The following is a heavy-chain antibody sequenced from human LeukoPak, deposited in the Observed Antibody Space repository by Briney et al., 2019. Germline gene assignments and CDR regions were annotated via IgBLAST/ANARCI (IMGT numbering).Heavy chain of an antibody. J-gene: IGHJ4*02. CDR1: GVSISSSNSY. D-gene: IGHD6-19*01. CDR2: IYYSGST. V-gene: IGHV4-39*01. Sequence: SETLSLTCTVSGVSISSSNSYWGWIRQPPGKGLEWIGSIYYSGSTYYNPSLESRVTISVDTSKNQFSLKLSSVTAADTAVYYCATSGWYLLPGVYWGQGTLVTVSS. CDR3: ATSGWYLLPGVY.